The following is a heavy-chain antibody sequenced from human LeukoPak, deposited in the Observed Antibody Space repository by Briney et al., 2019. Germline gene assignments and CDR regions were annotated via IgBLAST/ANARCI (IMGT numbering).Heavy chain of an antibody. J-gene: IGHJ4*02. Sequence: GSLRLSCAASGFTVSSNYMSWVRQAPGKGLEWVSVIYSSGSTYYADSVEGRFTISRDNSKNTLYLQMSSLRAEDTAVYYCAGMIPTMGFDYWGQGTLVTVSS. CDR3: AGMIPTMGFDY. CDR2: IYSSGST. D-gene: IGHD3-22*01. V-gene: IGHV3-53*01. CDR1: GFTVSSNY.